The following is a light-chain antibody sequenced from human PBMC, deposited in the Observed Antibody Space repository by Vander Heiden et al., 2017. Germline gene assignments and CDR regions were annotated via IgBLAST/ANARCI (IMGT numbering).Light chain of an antibody. CDR2: QDR. CDR1: KLGDEY. Sequence: SYELTQPPSVSVSPGQPATITCSGDKLGDEYACWYQQKPGPSPVLVVDQDRKRPSGIPERFSGSNSGNTATLTIGGTEAKDEADYYCQAWGSSTVVFGGGTKLTVL. CDR3: QAWGSSTVV. V-gene: IGLV3-1*01. J-gene: IGLJ2*01.